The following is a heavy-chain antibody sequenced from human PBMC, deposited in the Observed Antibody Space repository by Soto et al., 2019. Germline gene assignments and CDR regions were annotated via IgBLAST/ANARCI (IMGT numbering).Heavy chain of an antibody. D-gene: IGHD2-8*01. CDR1: GFTFSSYS. J-gene: IGHJ6*03. CDR3: ARDEIYCTNGVCSYYYYMDV. V-gene: IGHV3-48*01. CDR2: ISSSSSTI. Sequence: VQLVESGGGLEQPGGSLRLSCAASGFTFSSYSMNWVRQAPGKGLEWVSYISSSSSTIYYADSVKGRFTISRDNVKNSLYLQMNSLRAEDTAVYYCARDEIYCTNGVCSYYYYMDVWGKGTTVTVSS.